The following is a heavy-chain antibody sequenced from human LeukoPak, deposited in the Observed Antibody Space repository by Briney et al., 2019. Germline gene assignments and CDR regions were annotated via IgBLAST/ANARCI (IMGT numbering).Heavy chain of an antibody. CDR2: ISSSGSTI. Sequence: PGGSLRLSCAASGFTFSSYEMNWVRQAPGKGLEWVSYISSSGSTIYYADSVKGRFTISRDNAKNSLYLQMNSPRAEDTAVYYCARRYCSSTSCTLDYWGQGTLVTVSS. V-gene: IGHV3-48*03. CDR1: GFTFSSYE. D-gene: IGHD2-2*01. J-gene: IGHJ4*02. CDR3: ARRYCSSTSCTLDY.